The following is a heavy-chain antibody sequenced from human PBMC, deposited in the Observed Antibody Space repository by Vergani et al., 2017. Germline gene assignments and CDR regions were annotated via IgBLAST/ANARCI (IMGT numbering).Heavy chain of an antibody. CDR3: ARTAVVVAAIDY. CDR1: GGSFSGYY. CDR2: INHSGST. Sequence: QVQLQQWGAGLLKPSETLSLTCAVYGGSFSGYYWSWIRQPPGKGLEWIGEINHSGSTNYNPSLKSRVTISVDTSKNQFPLKLSSVTAADTAVYYCARTAVVVAAIDYWGQGTLVTVSA. D-gene: IGHD2-15*01. V-gene: IGHV4-34*01. J-gene: IGHJ4*02.